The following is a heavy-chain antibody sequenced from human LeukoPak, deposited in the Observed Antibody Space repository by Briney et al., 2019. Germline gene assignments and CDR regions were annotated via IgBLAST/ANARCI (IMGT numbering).Heavy chain of an antibody. J-gene: IGHJ4*02. CDR2: IYYSGST. V-gene: IGHV4-59*11. CDR1: GGSISSHY. Sequence: SETLSLTCTVSGGSISSHYWSWIRQPPGKGLEWIGYIYYSGSTNNNPSLKSRVTISVDTSKNQFSLKLSSVTAADTAVYYCARGDYDSSGLFDCWGRGTLVAVSS. D-gene: IGHD3-22*01. CDR3: ARGDYDSSGLFDC.